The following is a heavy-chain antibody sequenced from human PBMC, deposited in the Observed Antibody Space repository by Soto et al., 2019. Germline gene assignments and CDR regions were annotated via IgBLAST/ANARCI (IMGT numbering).Heavy chain of an antibody. CDR3: VRSIAARLDAFDI. CDR1: GFTFSSYD. Sequence: ESGGGVVQPGRSLRLSCAASGFTFSSYDMHWVRQAPGKGLEWVAFIWYDGSNKYYADSMKGRFTISRDTSKNTLYLQMNSLRAEDTAVYYCVRSIAARLDAFDIWGQGTMVTVSS. CDR2: IWYDGSNK. J-gene: IGHJ3*02. V-gene: IGHV3-33*01. D-gene: IGHD6-6*01.